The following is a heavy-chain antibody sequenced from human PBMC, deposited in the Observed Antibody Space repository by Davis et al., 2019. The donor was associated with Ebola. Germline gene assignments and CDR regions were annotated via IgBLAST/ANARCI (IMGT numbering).Heavy chain of an antibody. CDR3: AREIKAGDNWNDVFDP. Sequence: SVKVSCKASGGTFSSYAISWVRQAPGQGLEWMGGIIPIFGTANYAQKFQGRVTITADESTSTAYMELSSLRSEDTAVYYCAREIKAGDNWNDVFDPWGQGTLVTVSS. CDR1: GGTFSSYA. J-gene: IGHJ5*02. V-gene: IGHV1-69*13. CDR2: IIPIFGTA. D-gene: IGHD1-20*01.